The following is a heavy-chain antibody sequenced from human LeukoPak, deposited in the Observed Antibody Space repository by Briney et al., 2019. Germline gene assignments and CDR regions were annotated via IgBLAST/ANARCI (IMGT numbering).Heavy chain of an antibody. D-gene: IGHD3-16*01. CDR1: GGTFSSYA. Sequence: SVKVSCKASGGTFSSYAISWVRQAPGQGLEWMGGIIPIFGTANYAQKFQGRVTMTTDTSTSTAYMELRSLRSDDTAVYYCARSGGALDYWGQGTLVTVSS. J-gene: IGHJ4*02. CDR3: ARSGGALDY. V-gene: IGHV1-69*05. CDR2: IIPIFGTA.